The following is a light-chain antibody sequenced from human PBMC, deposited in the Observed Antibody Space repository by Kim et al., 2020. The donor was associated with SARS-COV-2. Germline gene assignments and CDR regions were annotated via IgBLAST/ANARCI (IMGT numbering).Light chain of an antibody. Sequence: DIVMTQSPDSLAVSLGERATINCKSSQSVLFSSNNKNYLAWYQQKPGQPPKVIIYWASTRESGVPDRFSGSRSGTDFTLTISSLQAEDVAVYYCQQYYSTPYTFGQGTKLEI. J-gene: IGKJ2*01. CDR1: QSVLFSSNNKNY. V-gene: IGKV4-1*01. CDR2: WAS. CDR3: QQYYSTPYT.